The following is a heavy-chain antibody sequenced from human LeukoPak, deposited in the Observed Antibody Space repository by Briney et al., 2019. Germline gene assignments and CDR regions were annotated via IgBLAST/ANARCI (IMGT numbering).Heavy chain of an antibody. CDR2: ISYDGSNK. V-gene: IGHV3-30*03. Sequence: GGSLRLSCAASGFTFSSYGMHWVRQAPGKGLEWVAVISYDGSNKYYADSVKGRFTISRDNAKNSLYLQMNSLRAEDTAVYYCARRWRPDYFDYWGQGTLVTVSS. CDR1: GFTFSSYG. D-gene: IGHD2-21*02. CDR3: ARRWRPDYFDY. J-gene: IGHJ4*02.